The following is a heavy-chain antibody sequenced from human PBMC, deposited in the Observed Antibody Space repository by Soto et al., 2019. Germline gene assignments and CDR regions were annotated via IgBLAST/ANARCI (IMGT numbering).Heavy chain of an antibody. CDR2: IYYSGST. J-gene: IGHJ4*02. Sequence: PSETLSLTCTVSGGSISSGGYYWSWIRQHPGKGLEWIGYIYYSGSTYYNPSLKSRVTISVDTSKNQFSLKLSSVTAADTAVYYCARVFYDSMYYFDYWGQGTLVTVSS. CDR1: GGSISSGGYY. V-gene: IGHV4-31*03. CDR3: ARVFYDSMYYFDY. D-gene: IGHD3-22*01.